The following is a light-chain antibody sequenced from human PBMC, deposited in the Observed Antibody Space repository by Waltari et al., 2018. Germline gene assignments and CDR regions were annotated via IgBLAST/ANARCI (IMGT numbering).Light chain of an antibody. J-gene: IGKJ1*01. CDR2: KAS. CDR3: HQYKTYAWT. V-gene: IGKV1-5*03. Sequence: DIQMTQSPSTLSASVGDRVTITCRASQSINSWLAWYQHKPGEAPKRLFYKASSLESGVPSRFRGSGSGTEFTLTISSLQPDDFASYYCHQYKTYAWTFGQGTKVEIK. CDR1: QSINSW.